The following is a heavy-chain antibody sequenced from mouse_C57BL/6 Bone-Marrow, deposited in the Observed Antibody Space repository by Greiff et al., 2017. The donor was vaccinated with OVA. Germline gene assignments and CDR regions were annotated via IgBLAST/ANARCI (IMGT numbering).Heavy chain of an antibody. Sequence: QVQLKESGTVLARPGASVKMSCKTSGYTFTSYWMQWVKQRPGQGLEWIGEIDPSDSYTNYNQKFKGKATLTVDTSSSTAYMQLSSLTSEDSAVYYCARESYSNYDYAMDYWGQGTSVTVSS. D-gene: IGHD2-5*01. V-gene: IGHV1-50*01. CDR1: GYTFTSYW. CDR3: ARESYSNYDYAMDY. CDR2: IDPSDSYT. J-gene: IGHJ4*01.